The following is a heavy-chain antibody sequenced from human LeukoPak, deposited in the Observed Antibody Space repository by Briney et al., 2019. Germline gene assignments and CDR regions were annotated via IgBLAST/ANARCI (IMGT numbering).Heavy chain of an antibody. Sequence: PGGSLRLSCVASGFSFDDYAMHWVRQAPGKGLEWVSGISWNRGTIGYADSVKGRFTISRDNAKNSLYLQMNSLRAEDTALYYRVKGGCSSISCYCDYWGQGTLVTVFS. J-gene: IGHJ4*02. D-gene: IGHD2-2*01. CDR2: ISWNRGTI. V-gene: IGHV3-9*01. CDR1: GFSFDDYA. CDR3: VKGGCSSISCYCDY.